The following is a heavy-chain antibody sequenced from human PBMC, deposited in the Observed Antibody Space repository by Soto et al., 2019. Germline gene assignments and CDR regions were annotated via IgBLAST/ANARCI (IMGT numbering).Heavy chain of an antibody. V-gene: IGHV4-31*03. J-gene: IGHJ4*02. CDR1: GGSINTGGYY. CDR2: IYYSGST. D-gene: IGHD5-12*01. CDR3: ARERGHSGYDGIYYFDY. Sequence: QVQLQESGPGLVKPSQTLSLTCTVSGGSINTGGYYWSWIRQPPGKGLEWIGYIYYSGSTSYNPSLKSRLAISEDTSKNQFSLKLSSVTAADTAVYYCARERGHSGYDGIYYFDYWGQGTLVTVSS.